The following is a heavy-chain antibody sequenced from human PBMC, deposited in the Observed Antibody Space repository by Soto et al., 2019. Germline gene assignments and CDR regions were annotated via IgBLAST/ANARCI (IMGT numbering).Heavy chain of an antibody. J-gene: IGHJ3*02. CDR3: ARHPRFGYQLLRTKTHAFDI. V-gene: IGHV5-10-1*01. Sequence: KSTGESLKISCKGSGYSFTSYWISWVRQMPGKGLEWMGRIDPSDSYTNYSPSFQGHVTISADKAISTAYLQWSSLKASDTAMYYCARHPRFGYQLLRTKTHAFDIWGQGTMVTVSS. CDR2: IDPSDSYT. CDR1: GYSFTSYW. D-gene: IGHD2-2*01.